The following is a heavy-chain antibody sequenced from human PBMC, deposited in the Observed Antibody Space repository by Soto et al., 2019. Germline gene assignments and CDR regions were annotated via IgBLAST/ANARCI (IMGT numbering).Heavy chain of an antibody. CDR2: IIPIFGTA. CDR3: ARARWGXIVVVVAATRQYNWFDP. D-gene: IGHD2-15*01. Sequence: ASVKVSCKASGGTFSSYAISWVRQAPGQGLEWMGGIIPIFGTANYAQKFQGRVTITADESTSTAYMELSSLRSEDTAVYYCARARWGXIVVVVAATRQYNWFDPWGQGTLVTVSS. CDR1: GGTFSSYA. V-gene: IGHV1-69*13. J-gene: IGHJ5*02.